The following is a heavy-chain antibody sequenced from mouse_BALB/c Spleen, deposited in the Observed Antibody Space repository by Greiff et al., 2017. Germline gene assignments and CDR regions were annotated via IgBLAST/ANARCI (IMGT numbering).Heavy chain of an antibody. Sequence: QVQLQQSGPELVKPGASVRISCKASGYTFTSYYIHWVKQRPGQGLEWIGWIYPGNVNTKYNEKFKGKATLTADKSSSTAYMQLSSLTSEDSAVYFCARKDRYDDAMDYWGQGTSVTVSS. D-gene: IGHD2-14*01. V-gene: IGHV1S56*01. J-gene: IGHJ4*01. CDR3: ARKDRYDDAMDY. CDR2: IYPGNVNT. CDR1: GYTFTSYY.